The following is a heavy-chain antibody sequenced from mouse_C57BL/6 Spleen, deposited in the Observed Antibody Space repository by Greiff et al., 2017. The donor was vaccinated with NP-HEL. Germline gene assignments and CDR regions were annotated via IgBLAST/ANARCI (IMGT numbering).Heavy chain of an antibody. CDR1: GFTFSDYG. V-gene: IGHV5-17*01. CDR2: ISSGSSTI. D-gene: IGHD2-3*01. CDR3: ARDDGYPYYAMDY. J-gene: IGHJ4*01. Sequence: EVKVVESGGGLVKPGGSLKLSCAASGFTFSDYGMHWVRQAPEKGLEWVAYISSGSSTIYYADTVKGRFTISRDNAKNTLFLQMTSLRSEDTAMYYCARDDGYPYYAMDYWGQGTSVTVSS.